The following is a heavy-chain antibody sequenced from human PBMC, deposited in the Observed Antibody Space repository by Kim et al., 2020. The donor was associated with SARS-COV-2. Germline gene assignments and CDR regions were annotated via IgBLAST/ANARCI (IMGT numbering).Heavy chain of an antibody. J-gene: IGHJ6*01. CDR3: ARRARIAAAGYYYYGMDV. CDR2: IYPGDSDT. CDR1: GYSFTSYW. V-gene: IGHV5-51*01. Sequence: GESLKISCKGSGYSFTSYWIGWVRQMPGKGLEWMGIIYPGDSDTRYSPSFQGQVTISADKSISTAYLQWSSLKASDTAMYYCARRARIAAAGYYYYGMDVSGERTTVTVSS. D-gene: IGHD6-13*01.